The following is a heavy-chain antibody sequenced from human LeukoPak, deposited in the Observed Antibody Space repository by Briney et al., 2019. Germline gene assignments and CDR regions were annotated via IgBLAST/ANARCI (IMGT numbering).Heavy chain of an antibody. J-gene: IGHJ4*02. CDR2: ISGSGGST. CDR3: AKDNDFWSGYSPLDY. V-gene: IGHV3-23*01. Sequence: GGSLRLSCAASGFTFSSYAMSWVRQAPGKGLEWVSAISGSGGSTYYADSVVGRFTISRDNSKNTLYLQMNGLRAEDTAVYYCAKDNDFWSGYSPLDYWGQGTLVTVSS. D-gene: IGHD3-3*01. CDR1: GFTFSSYA.